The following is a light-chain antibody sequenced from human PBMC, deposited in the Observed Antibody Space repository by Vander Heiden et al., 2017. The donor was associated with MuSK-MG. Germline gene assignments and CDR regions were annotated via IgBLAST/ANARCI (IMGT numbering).Light chain of an antibody. CDR3: QQYNNWPRT. V-gene: IGKV3-15*01. CDR1: QSVSSN. Sequence: ELVMTQSPATLSVSPGERATLSCRASQSVSSNLAWYQQKPGQAPGLLIYGASTRATGIPARFSGSGSGTEFTLTISSLQSEDFAVYYCQQYNNWPRTFGQGTKLEIK. CDR2: GAS. J-gene: IGKJ2*01.